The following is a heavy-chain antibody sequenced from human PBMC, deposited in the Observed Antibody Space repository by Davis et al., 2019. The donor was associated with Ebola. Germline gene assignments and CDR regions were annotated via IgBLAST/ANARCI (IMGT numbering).Heavy chain of an antibody. V-gene: IGHV4-61*01. J-gene: IGHJ4*02. CDR2: IYYTGST. Sequence: SETLSLTCAVSGGSISSSNWWSWIRQPPGKGLEWIGYIYYTGSTNYNPSLKSRVTMSVDTSKNQFSLNLTSVTAADTAVYYCARTGGSYPFNYWGQGTLATVSS. D-gene: IGHD1-26*01. CDR3: ARTGGSYPFNY. CDR1: GGSISSSNW.